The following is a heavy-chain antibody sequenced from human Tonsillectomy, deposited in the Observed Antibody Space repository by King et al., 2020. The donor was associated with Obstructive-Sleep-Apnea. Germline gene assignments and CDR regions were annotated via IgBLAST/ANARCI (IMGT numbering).Heavy chain of an antibody. CDR1: GGXISSSDW. Sequence: QLQLQESGPGLVKPSETLSLTCAXSGGXISSSDWWSWVRQPPGKGLEWIGEIRHSGSTNYNPSLKSRGTISIDKSKNQFSPNLNSVTAADTAVYYCARGSFWRLDPWGQGTLVTVSS. V-gene: IGHV4-4*02. CDR3: ARGSFWRLDP. CDR2: IRHSGST. J-gene: IGHJ5*02. D-gene: IGHD3-3*01.